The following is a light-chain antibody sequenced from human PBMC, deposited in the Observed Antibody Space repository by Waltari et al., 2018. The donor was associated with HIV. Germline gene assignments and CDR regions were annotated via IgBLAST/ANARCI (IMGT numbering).Light chain of an antibody. CDR3: QQFRTYPRT. CDR2: DAS. Sequence: AIQLTQSPSSLSASVGDRVTITCRASQGIRNALAWYQQKPGRPPKLLIYDASTLEGGVPSRFSGSCSGTDFNLTISNLQPEDSATYYCQQFRTYPRTFGQGATLEI. V-gene: IGKV1-13*02. J-gene: IGKJ2*01. CDR1: QGIRNA.